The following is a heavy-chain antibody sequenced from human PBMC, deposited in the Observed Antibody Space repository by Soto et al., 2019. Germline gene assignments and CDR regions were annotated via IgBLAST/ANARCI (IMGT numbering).Heavy chain of an antibody. J-gene: IGHJ4*02. CDR2: ISGRGDRT. V-gene: IGHV3-23*01. CDR3: AKDVFADSKPFDY. D-gene: IGHD2-21*01. Sequence: EEQLLESGGGLVQPGGSLRLSCAVSGFTFRDYAMSWVRQAPGQGLEWVSAISGRGDRTYYADSVKGRFTISRDNSKNTLYLQMNTLRAEDTAIYFCAKDVFADSKPFDYWGQGTLVTVSS. CDR1: GFTFRDYA.